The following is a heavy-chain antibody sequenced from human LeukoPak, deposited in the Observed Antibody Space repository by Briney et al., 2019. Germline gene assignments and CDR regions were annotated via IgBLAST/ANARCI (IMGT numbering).Heavy chain of an antibody. D-gene: IGHD3-10*01. CDR3: ATRGERWGELWFGELLEENY. Sequence: GGSLRLSCAASGFTVSSNYMSWVRQAPGKGLEWVSVIYSGGSTYYADSVKGRFTISRDNSKNTLYLQMNSLRAEDAAVYYCATRGERWGELWFGELLEENYWGQGTLVTVSS. V-gene: IGHV3-66*01. CDR2: IYSGGST. CDR1: GFTVSSNY. J-gene: IGHJ4*02.